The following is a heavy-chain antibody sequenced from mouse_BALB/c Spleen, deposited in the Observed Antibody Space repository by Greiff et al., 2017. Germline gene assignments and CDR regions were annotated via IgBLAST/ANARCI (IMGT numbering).Heavy chain of an antibody. V-gene: IGHV5-6-5*01. CDR3: ARGRRDWYFDV. J-gene: IGHJ1*01. CDR2: ISSGGST. Sequence: EVQGVESGGGLVKPGGSLKLSCAASGFTFSSYAMSWVRQTPEKRLEWVASISSGGSTYYPASVKGRFTISRDNARNILYLQMSSLRSEDTAMYYCARGRRDWYFDVWGAGTTVTVSS. CDR1: GFTFSSYA.